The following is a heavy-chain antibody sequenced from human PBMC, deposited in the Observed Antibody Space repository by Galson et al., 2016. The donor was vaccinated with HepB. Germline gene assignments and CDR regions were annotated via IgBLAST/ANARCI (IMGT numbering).Heavy chain of an antibody. CDR1: GFTFTSYA. V-gene: IGHV3-23*01. CDR3: ARAWIHLYDLDY. D-gene: IGHD5-18*01. CDR2: ITGSGAGT. J-gene: IGHJ4*02. Sequence: SLRLSCAASGFTFTSYAMSWVRQAPGEGLEWVSGITGSGAGTYYADSVKGRFTISRDNSKNTLYLQMNSLRAEDTAVYYCARAWIHLYDLDYWGQGALVTVSS.